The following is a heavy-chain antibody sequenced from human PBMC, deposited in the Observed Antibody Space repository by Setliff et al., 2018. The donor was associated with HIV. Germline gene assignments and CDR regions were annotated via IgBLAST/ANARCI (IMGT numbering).Heavy chain of an antibody. CDR2: IYSDGTST. Sequence: LRLSCAASGFTVSSNYMSWVRQAPGKGLEWVSVIYSDGTSTTYADSVKGRFTISRDNAKNTLYLQMNSLRAEDTAVYYCARDPPGSGFHLDYWGQGTPVTVS. D-gene: IGHD5-12*01. J-gene: IGHJ4*02. V-gene: IGHV3-74*03. CDR3: ARDPPGSGFHLDY. CDR1: GFTVSSNY.